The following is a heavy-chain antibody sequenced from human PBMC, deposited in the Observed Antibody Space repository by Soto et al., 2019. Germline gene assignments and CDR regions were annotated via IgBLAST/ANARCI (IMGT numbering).Heavy chain of an antibody. CDR2: IIPMFNTT. CDR1: GGTLNSYA. J-gene: IGHJ4*02. CDR3: ARDQEMATITDFVY. D-gene: IGHD5-12*01. V-gene: IGHV1-69*06. Sequence: APVKVSCKDSGGTLNSYAFSSVRQAPGQGLEWMGGIIPMFNTTNYAQRFQGRVTITADKSTSTAYMELNSLRSEDTAVYYCARDQEMATITDFVYWGQGTLVTVSS.